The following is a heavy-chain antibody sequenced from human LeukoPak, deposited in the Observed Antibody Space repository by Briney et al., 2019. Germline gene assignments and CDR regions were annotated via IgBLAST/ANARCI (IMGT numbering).Heavy chain of an antibody. Sequence: PGGSLRLSCAASGFTFSSFALSWVRQAPGKGLEWVSSISGSGGSTYYADSVKGRFTLSRDNSKNTLYLQMNSLRAEDTAVYYCAKDRGYSGYHHCWGQGTLVTVSS. CDR2: ISGSGGST. CDR1: GFTFSSFA. CDR3: AKDRGYSGYHHC. V-gene: IGHV3-23*01. D-gene: IGHD5-12*01. J-gene: IGHJ4*02.